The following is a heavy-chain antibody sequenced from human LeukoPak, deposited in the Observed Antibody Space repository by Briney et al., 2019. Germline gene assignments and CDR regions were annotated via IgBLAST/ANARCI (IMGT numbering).Heavy chain of an antibody. V-gene: IGHV3-20*04. Sequence: PGGSLRLSCEASGFLFEEYGMSWIRQRPGKGLEWVAGISWNGLSIHYADSAKGRFTISRDDAKKSLFLHMDGLSAEDTAFYYCARRGGYCSGDCYPDNWGQGTLVIVSS. CDR3: ARRGGYCSGDCYPDN. CDR2: ISWNGLSI. D-gene: IGHD2-21*02. CDR1: GFLFEEYG. J-gene: IGHJ4*02.